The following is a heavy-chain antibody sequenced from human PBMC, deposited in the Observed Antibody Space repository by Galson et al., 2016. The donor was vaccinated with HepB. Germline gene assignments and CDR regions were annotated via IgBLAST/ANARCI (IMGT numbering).Heavy chain of an antibody. Sequence: SLRLSCAASGFVISSTYMAWVRQAPGRGLECVSLLYRDGFTYYADSVKGRFTISRDNSKNTFYLQMNSLRADDTAVYYCARVGRQDRGSIFDYWGQGTLVTVSS. D-gene: IGHD6-6*01. V-gene: IGHV3-66*01. CDR3: ARVGRQDRGSIFDY. CDR2: LYRDGFT. CDR1: GFVISSTY. J-gene: IGHJ4*02.